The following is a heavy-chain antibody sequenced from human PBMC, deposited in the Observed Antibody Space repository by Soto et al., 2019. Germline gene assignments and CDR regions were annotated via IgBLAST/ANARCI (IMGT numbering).Heavy chain of an antibody. D-gene: IGHD3-22*01. V-gene: IGHV1-69*08. Sequence: QVQLVQSGAEVKKPGSSVKVSCKASGGTFSSYTISWVRQAPGQGLEWMGRIIPILGIANYAQKFQGRVTITADKSTSTAYMELSSLRSEDTAVYYCAREPTRHSSGVYYWGQGTLVTVSS. CDR1: GGTFSSYT. CDR3: AREPTRHSSGVYY. J-gene: IGHJ4*02. CDR2: IIPILGIA.